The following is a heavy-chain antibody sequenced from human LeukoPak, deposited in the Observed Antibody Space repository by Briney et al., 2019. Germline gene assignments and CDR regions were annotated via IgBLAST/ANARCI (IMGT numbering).Heavy chain of an antibody. CDR3: ARGLGYGDYVGNDY. J-gene: IGHJ4*02. Sequence: RASVKVSCKASGGTFSSYAISWVRQAPGQGLEWMGWMNPNSGNTGYAQKFQGRVTMTRNTSISTAYMELSGLRSEDTAVYYCARGLGYGDYVGNDYWGQGTLVTVSS. CDR2: MNPNSGNT. D-gene: IGHD4-17*01. CDR1: GGTFSSYA. V-gene: IGHV1-8*02.